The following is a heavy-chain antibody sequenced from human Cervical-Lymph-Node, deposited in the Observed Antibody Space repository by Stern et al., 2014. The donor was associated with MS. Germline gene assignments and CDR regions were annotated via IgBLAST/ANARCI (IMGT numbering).Heavy chain of an antibody. D-gene: IGHD1-7*01. V-gene: IGHV3-7*01. J-gene: IGHJ5*02. CDR1: GFTFSNYW. Sequence: EVQLEESGGGLVQPGESLRLSCAVSGFTFSNYWMTWVRQAPGKGLEWVASIKTDGSEKSYVESVKGRFTISRDNAKNSLYLQMNSLRAEDTAVYYCARAVRELGTWGQGTLVTVSS. CDR2: IKTDGSEK. CDR3: ARAVRELGT.